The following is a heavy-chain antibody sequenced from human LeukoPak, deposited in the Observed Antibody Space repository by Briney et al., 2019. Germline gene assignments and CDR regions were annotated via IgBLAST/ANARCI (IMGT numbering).Heavy chain of an antibody. Sequence: PGGSLRLSCAASGFTFSSYAMSWARQAPGKGLEWVSAISGSGGSTYYADSVKGRFTISRDNSKNTLYLQMNSLRAEDTAVYYCAKPPGYCSSTSCADYWGQGTLVTVSS. J-gene: IGHJ4*02. CDR1: GFTFSSYA. D-gene: IGHD2-2*03. V-gene: IGHV3-23*01. CDR3: AKPPGYCSSTSCADY. CDR2: ISGSGGST.